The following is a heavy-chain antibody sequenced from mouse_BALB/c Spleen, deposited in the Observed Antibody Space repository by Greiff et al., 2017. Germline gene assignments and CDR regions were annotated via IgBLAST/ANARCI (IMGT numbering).Heavy chain of an antibody. J-gene: IGHJ2*01. Sequence: EVQLQQSGPELVKPGASVKISCKASGYSFTGYFMNWVMQSHGKSLEWIGRINPYNGDTFYNQKFKGQATLTVDKSSSTSHMVLRSLASEDSAVYYCARGGITTGDFDYWGQGTTLTVSS. CDR1: GYSFTGYF. V-gene: IGHV1-20*02. D-gene: IGHD2-4*01. CDR3: ARGGITTGDFDY. CDR2: INPYNGDT.